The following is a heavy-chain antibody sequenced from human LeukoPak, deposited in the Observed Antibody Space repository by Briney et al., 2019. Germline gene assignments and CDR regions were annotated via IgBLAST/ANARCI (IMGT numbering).Heavy chain of an antibody. CDR3: ARDCSSTSCYEGYYYYYYGMDV. V-gene: IGHV1-69*04. Sequence: GASVKVSCKASGGTFSSYAISWVRQAPGQGLEWMGRIIPILSIANYAQKFQGRVTITADKSTSTAYMELSSLRSEDTAVYYCARDCSSTSCYEGYYYYYYGMDVWGQGTTVTVSS. CDR2: IIPILSIA. CDR1: GGTFSSYA. J-gene: IGHJ6*02. D-gene: IGHD2-2*01.